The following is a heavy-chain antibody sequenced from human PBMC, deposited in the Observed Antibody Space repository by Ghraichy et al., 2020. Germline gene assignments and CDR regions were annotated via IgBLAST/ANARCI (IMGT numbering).Heavy chain of an antibody. CDR3: ARDETVVATYNYYGMDV. Sequence: GGSLRLSCAASGFTFSSYSMNWVRQAPGKGLEWVSYISSSSSTIYYADSVKGRFTISRDNAKNSLYLQMNSLRDEDTAVYYCARDETVVATYNYYGMDVWGQGTTVTVSS. J-gene: IGHJ6*02. D-gene: IGHD1-26*01. CDR1: GFTFSSYS. V-gene: IGHV3-48*02. CDR2: ISSSSSTI.